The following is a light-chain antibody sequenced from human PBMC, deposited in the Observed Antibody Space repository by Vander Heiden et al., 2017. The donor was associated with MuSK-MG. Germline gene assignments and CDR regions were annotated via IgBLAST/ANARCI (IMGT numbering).Light chain of an antibody. CDR3: QQSYSTPIT. J-gene: IGKJ5*01. Sequence: DFQMTQSLSSLSASVGDRVPITCRASQSISSYLNWYQQKPGKAPKLLIYAASSLQSGVPSRFSGSGSGTDFTLTISSLQPEDFATYYCQQSYSTPITFGQGTRLEIK. CDR1: QSISSY. CDR2: AAS. V-gene: IGKV1-39*01.